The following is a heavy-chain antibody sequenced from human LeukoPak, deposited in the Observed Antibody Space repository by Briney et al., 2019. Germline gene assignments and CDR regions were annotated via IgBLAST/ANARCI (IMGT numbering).Heavy chain of an antibody. CDR3: ARAKRYYDILTGYPDLDY. CDR2: IIPSLGTA. V-gene: IGHV1-69*05. D-gene: IGHD3-9*01. Sequence: SVKVSCKASGGTFSSYAISWVRQAPGQGLEWMGGIIPSLGTASYSQKFLCRFTSTTDESTSTAYMELSSLRSEDTAVYYCARAKRYYDILTGYPDLDYWGQGTLVTVSS. CDR1: GGTFSSYA. J-gene: IGHJ4*02.